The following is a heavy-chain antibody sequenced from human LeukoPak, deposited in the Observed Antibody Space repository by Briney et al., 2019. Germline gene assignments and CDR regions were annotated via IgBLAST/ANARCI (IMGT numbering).Heavy chain of an antibody. CDR1: GFTFSSYA. Sequence: PGGSLRLSCAASGFTFSSYAMHWVRQAPGKGLEWVAVISYDGSNKYYADSVKGRFTISRDNSKNTLYLQMNSQRAEDTAVYYCARGSVTTPYGMDVWGQGTTVTVSS. V-gene: IGHV3-30-3*01. CDR3: ARGSVTTPYGMDV. D-gene: IGHD4-11*01. CDR2: ISYDGSNK. J-gene: IGHJ6*02.